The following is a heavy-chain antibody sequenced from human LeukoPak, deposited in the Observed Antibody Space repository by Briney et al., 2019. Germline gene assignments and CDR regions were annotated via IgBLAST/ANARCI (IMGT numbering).Heavy chain of an antibody. Sequence: SETLSLTCTVSGYSISSGYYWSWIRQPAGKGLEWIGRIYTSGSTNYNPSLKSRVTMSVDTSKNQFSLKLSSVTAADTAVYYCAREESYYDSSGYYNRAFDIWGQGTMVTVSS. CDR3: AREESYYDSSGYYNRAFDI. D-gene: IGHD3-22*01. CDR2: IYTSGST. V-gene: IGHV4-4*07. J-gene: IGHJ3*02. CDR1: GYSISSGYY.